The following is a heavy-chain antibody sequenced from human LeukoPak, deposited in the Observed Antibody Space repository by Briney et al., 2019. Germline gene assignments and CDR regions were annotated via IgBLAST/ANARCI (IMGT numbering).Heavy chain of an antibody. CDR3: ARAVAAHNYYYYYYMDV. D-gene: IGHD2-15*01. Sequence: PSETLSLTCTVSGGSISSYYWSWIRQPPGKGLEWIGYIYYSESTNYNPSLKSRVTISVDTSKNQFPLKLSSVTAADTAVYYCARAVAAHNYYYYYYMDVWGKGTTVTVSS. CDR1: GGSISSYY. CDR2: IYYSEST. V-gene: IGHV4-59*01. J-gene: IGHJ6*03.